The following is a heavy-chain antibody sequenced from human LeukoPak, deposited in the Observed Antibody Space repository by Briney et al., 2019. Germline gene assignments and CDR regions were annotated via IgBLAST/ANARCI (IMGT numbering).Heavy chain of an antibody. D-gene: IGHD3-10*01. V-gene: IGHV4-59*01. Sequence: SETLSLTCTVSGGSISSYYWSWIRQPPGKGLEWIGYIDYTGSTTYNPSLKSRVTISVDTSKNHFSLKLTSVTAADTAVYDCAREARYYYGPDYWGQGTLVTVSS. CDR2: IDYTGST. CDR3: AREARYYYGPDY. J-gene: IGHJ4*02. CDR1: GGSISSYY.